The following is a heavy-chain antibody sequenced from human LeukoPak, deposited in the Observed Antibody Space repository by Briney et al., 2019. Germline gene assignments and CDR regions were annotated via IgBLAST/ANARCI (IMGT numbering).Heavy chain of an antibody. CDR2: IYYSGSP. CDR1: GGSISSSSFY. J-gene: IGHJ4*02. Sequence: KPSETLSLTCTVSGGSISSSSFYWGWIRQPPGKGLEWIGSIYYSGSPYYNPSLKSRVTISVDTSKKQFSLRLSSVTAADTAVYYCARQKAEQWLVLYYWGQGTLVTVSS. V-gene: IGHV4-39*01. CDR3: ARQKAEQWLVLYY. D-gene: IGHD6-19*01.